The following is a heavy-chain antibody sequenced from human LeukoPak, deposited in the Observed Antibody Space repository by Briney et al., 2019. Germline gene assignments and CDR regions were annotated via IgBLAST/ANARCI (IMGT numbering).Heavy chain of an antibody. D-gene: IGHD4-17*01. Sequence: ASVKVSCKASGYTFTGYYMHWVRQAPGQGLEWMGWINPNSGGTNYAQKFQGRVTMTRDTSISTAYMELSRLRSDDTAVYYCARMSDKTYGDYDYWGQGTLVTVTS. J-gene: IGHJ4*02. CDR3: ARMSDKTYGDYDY. CDR1: GYTFTGYY. CDR2: INPNSGGT. V-gene: IGHV1-2*02.